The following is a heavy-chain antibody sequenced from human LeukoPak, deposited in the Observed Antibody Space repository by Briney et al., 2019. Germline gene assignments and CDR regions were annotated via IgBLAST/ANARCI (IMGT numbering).Heavy chain of an antibody. CDR1: GFTFSNAW. CDR2: IKSKTDGGTT. V-gene: IGHV3-15*01. D-gene: IGHD4-23*01. J-gene: IGHJ5*02. Sequence: GGSLRLSCAASGFTFSNAWMSWVRQAPGKGLEWVGRIKSKTDGGTTDHAAPVKGRFTISRDDSKNTLYLQMNSLKTEDTAVYYCTTGPDYGGSDNWFDPWGQGTLVTVSS. CDR3: TTGPDYGGSDNWFDP.